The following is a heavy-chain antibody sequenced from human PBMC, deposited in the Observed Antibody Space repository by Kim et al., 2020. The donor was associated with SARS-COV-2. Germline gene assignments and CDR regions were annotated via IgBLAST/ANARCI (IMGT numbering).Heavy chain of an antibody. Sequence: SGPTLVNPTQTLTLTCSFSGFSLRNAGMGVAWIRQPPGKALEWLALIYWDDDKRYRPSLKSRLTITKDTSKNQVILTMSDMDPVDTATYFCSHIKYGSTWFPFFDYWGQRTLVTVSS. CDR1: GFSLRNAGMG. J-gene: IGHJ4*02. CDR2: IYWDDDK. V-gene: IGHV2-5*02. CDR3: SHIKYGSTWFPFFDY. D-gene: IGHD6-13*01.